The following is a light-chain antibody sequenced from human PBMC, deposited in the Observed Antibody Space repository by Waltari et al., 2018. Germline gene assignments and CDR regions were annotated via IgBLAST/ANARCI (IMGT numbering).Light chain of an antibody. CDR2: DVS. Sequence: QSALTQPRSVSGSPGQSVTISCTGTSSDVGGYNYVSWYQQHPGKAPKPMIYDVSKWPSGVPERFSGSKSVNTASLTISGLQAEDDADYYCCSYADRYTWVFGGGTKLTVL. V-gene: IGLV2-11*01. J-gene: IGLJ3*02. CDR1: SSDVGGYNY. CDR3: CSYADRYTWV.